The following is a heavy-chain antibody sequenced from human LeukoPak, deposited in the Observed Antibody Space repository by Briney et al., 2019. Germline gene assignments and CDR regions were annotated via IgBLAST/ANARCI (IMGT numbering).Heavy chain of an antibody. Sequence: SGTLSLTCAVSGGSISSSSWWSWVRQPPGKGLEWIGEIYHSGSTNYNPSLKSRVTISVDKSKNQFSLKLSSVTAADTAVYYCARNAKYYYDSSGYPDYWGQGTLVTVSS. CDR2: IYHSGST. D-gene: IGHD3-22*01. CDR3: ARNAKYYYDSSGYPDY. V-gene: IGHV4-4*02. CDR1: GGSISSSSW. J-gene: IGHJ4*02.